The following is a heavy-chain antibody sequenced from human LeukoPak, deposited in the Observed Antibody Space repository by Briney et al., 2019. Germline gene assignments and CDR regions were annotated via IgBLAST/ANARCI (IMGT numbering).Heavy chain of an antibody. CDR3: ARECYDFWSGYYIGYFDY. CDR2: INSDGSWT. V-gene: IGHV3-74*01. D-gene: IGHD3-3*01. J-gene: IGHJ4*02. CDR1: GNYW. Sequence: GGSLRLSCAASGNYWMHWVRQAPGKGLVWVSHINSDGSWTSYADSVKGRFTISKDNAKNTVYLQMNSLRAEDTAVYYCARECYDFWSGYYIGYFDYWGQGTLVTVSS.